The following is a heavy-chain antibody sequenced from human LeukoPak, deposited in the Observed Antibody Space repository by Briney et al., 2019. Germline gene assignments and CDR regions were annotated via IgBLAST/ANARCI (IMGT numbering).Heavy chain of an antibody. V-gene: IGHV3-66*01. CDR2: IYSGGST. D-gene: IGHD4-17*01. CDR1: GFTVSSNY. CDR3: ARVDYGDYGFDY. Sequence: GGSLRLSCAASGFTVSSNYMSWVRQAPGEGLEWVSVIYSGGSTYYADSVKGRFTISRDNSKNTLYLQMNSLRAEDTAVYYCARVDYGDYGFDYWGQGTLVTVSS. J-gene: IGHJ4*02.